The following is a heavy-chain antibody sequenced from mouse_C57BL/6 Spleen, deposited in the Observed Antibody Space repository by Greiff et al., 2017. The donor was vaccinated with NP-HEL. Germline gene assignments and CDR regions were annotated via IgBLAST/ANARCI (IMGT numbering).Heavy chain of an antibody. CDR3: ARIAYGAYFDY. D-gene: IGHD1-1*02. CDR1: GYTFTSYW. V-gene: IGHV1-52*01. CDR2: IDPSDSET. Sequence: QVQLKQPGAELVRPGSSVKLSCKASGYTFTSYWMHWVKQRPIQGLEWIGNIDPSDSETHYNQKFKDKATLTVDKSSSTAYMQLSSLTSEDSAVYYCARIAYGAYFDYWGQGTTLTVSS. J-gene: IGHJ2*01.